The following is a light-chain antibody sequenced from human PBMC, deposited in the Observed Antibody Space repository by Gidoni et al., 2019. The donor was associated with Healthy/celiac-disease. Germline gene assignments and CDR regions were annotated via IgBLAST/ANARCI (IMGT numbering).Light chain of an antibody. J-gene: IGKJ1*01. CDR1: QSVSSY. CDR3: QQRSNWPPWT. V-gene: IGKV3-11*01. Sequence: IVLTQSPATLSLSPGERATLSCRASQSVSSYLAWYQQKPGQAPRLLIYDASNRATGIPARFSGSGSGTDFPLTISSLEHEDFAVYYCQQRSNWPPWTFGQGTKVEIK. CDR2: DAS.